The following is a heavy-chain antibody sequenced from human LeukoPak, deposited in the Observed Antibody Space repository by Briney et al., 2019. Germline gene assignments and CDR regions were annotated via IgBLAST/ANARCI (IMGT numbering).Heavy chain of an antibody. Sequence: GGALRVSCAASGCIFDNHGMSWVRQVPGKGREWVSAINWQGCVTGYAASVKGRFTISRDNSARSLYLQMDSLRADDAGFYFCSTEDLSASGCQADFDLWGRGTLVTVSS. CDR2: INWQGCVT. CDR1: GCIFDNHG. D-gene: IGHD6-19*01. CDR3: STEDLSASGCQADFDL. J-gene: IGHJ2*01. V-gene: IGHV3-20*04.